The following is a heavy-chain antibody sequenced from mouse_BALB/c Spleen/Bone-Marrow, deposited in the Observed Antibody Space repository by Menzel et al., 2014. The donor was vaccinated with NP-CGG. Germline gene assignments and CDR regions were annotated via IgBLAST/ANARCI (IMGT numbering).Heavy chain of an antibody. V-gene: IGHV5-17*02. CDR2: IRSGSTSI. CDR1: GFTFSSFG. CDR3: ARGGNWDDFDV. D-gene: IGHD4-1*01. Sequence: EVKLVESGGGLVQPGGSRKLSCAASGFTFSSFGMHWVRQAPERGLEWVAYIRSGSTSIFYSDTVRGRFTISRDNPKNTLFLQMTSLTSEDTAMYYCARGGNWDDFDVWGAGTTVTVSS. J-gene: IGHJ1*01.